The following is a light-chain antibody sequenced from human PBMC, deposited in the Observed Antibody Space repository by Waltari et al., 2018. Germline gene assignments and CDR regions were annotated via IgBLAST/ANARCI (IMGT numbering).Light chain of an antibody. J-gene: IGLJ2*01. V-gene: IGLV3-21*01. CDR1: NIEKKS. CDR3: QVWDSDAGQPL. CDR2: YDD. Sequence: TQSPSVSVTAGQTASASCGVYNIEKKSVHWYQQKPGQAPMLVITYDDDRPPGNPQRFSGSNSGNAAILTISRVEAGDEADYYCQVWDSDAGQPLFGGGTKLTV.